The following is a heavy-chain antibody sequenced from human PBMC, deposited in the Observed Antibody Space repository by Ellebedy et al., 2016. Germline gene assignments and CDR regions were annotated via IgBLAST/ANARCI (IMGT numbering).Heavy chain of an antibody. J-gene: IGHJ6*02. Sequence: GESLKISXAASGFTFSSYGMHWVRQAPGKGLEWVAVIWYDGSNKYYADSVKGRFTISRDNSKNTLYLQMNSLRAEDTAVYYCARGGYSGRKYGMDVWGQGTTVTVSS. V-gene: IGHV3-33*01. CDR1: GFTFSSYG. D-gene: IGHD6-13*01. CDR3: ARGGYSGRKYGMDV. CDR2: IWYDGSNK.